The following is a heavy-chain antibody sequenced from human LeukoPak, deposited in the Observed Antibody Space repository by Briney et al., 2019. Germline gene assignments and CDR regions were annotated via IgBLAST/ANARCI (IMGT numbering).Heavy chain of an antibody. D-gene: IGHD1-1*01. CDR3: ARDPERGDGYGFDL. J-gene: IGHJ3*01. V-gene: IGHV4-59*11. CDR1: GASISSHF. Sequence: SETLSLSCTVSGASISSHFWNWIRQSPGKGLEWIGYIYYSGRTNYNPSLKCRVTISVDTSKTQFSLKLYSVTAADTAVYYCARDPERGDGYGFDLWGQGKMVTVSS. CDR2: IYYSGRT.